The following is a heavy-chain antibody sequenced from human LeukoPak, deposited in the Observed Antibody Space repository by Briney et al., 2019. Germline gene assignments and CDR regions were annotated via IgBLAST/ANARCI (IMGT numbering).Heavy chain of an antibody. CDR3: ARGQFWSGYSI. CDR1: GGSFSGYY. D-gene: IGHD3-3*02. V-gene: IGHV4-34*01. J-gene: IGHJ4*02. Sequence: ASETLSLTCAVYGGSFSGYYWSWIRQPPGKGREWIGEINHRRSTNYNPSLKSRVTMSVDTSKNQFSLNLSSVTAADTAVYYCARGQFWSGYSIWGQGTLVTVSS. CDR2: INHRRST.